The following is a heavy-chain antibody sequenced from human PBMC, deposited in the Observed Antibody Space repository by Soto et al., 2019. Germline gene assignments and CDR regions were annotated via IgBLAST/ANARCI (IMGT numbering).Heavy chain of an antibody. J-gene: IGHJ4*02. V-gene: IGHV1-18*01. Sequence: QVHLVQSGAEVKKPGASVKVSCKGSGYTFTSYGITWVRQAPGQGLEWMGWISAHNGNTDYAQKLQGRVTLTRDTSTTPAYMALRSLRSDDTAVYYCARGRYGDYWGQGALVTVSS. D-gene: IGHD1-1*01. CDR2: ISAHNGNT. CDR1: GYTFTSYG. CDR3: ARGRYGDY.